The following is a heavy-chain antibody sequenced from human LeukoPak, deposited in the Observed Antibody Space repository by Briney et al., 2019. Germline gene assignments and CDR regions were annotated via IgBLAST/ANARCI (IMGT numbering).Heavy chain of an antibody. J-gene: IGHJ4*02. CDR3: AKASWVSSADAVL. CDR2: LRGDGET. CDR1: GFTFSSYA. D-gene: IGHD3-10*01. V-gene: IGHV3-23*01. Sequence: GGSLRLSCVASGFTFSSYAMSWVRQAPGRGLEWVSSLRGDGETFTPASVKGRSTLPRTDSRNTVFLHLTNLRLEDTPLYSWAKASWVSSADAVLWGQGPVFTVS.